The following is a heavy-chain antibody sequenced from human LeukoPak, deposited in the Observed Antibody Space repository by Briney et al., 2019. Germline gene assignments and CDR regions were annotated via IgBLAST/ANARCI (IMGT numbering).Heavy chain of an antibody. CDR3: VREGAYCSGASCYFDY. CDR1: GFTFGSYE. V-gene: IGHV3-48*03. CDR2: ITSSGRTI. J-gene: IGHJ4*02. D-gene: IGHD2-15*01. Sequence: GGSLRLSCTPSGFTFGSYEMHWVRQAAGKGLEWVSYITSSGRTIYYANSVKGRFTISRDNAKNSLYLQMSSLRAEDTAVYYCVREGAYCSGASCYFDYWGQGTLVTVSS.